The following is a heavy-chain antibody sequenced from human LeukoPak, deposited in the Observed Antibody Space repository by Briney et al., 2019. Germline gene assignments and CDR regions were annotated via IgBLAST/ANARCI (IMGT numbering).Heavy chain of an antibody. CDR3: AKALYELLIFDY. CDR1: GFTFSSYA. V-gene: IGHV3-23*01. J-gene: IGHJ4*02. CDR2: VSGNGGST. Sequence: GGSLRLSCAASGFTFSSYAMSWVRQAPGKGLDWVSGVSGNGGSTYYADSVKGRFTISRDNSKNTLYLQMNSLRAEDTAVYYCAKALYELLIFDYWGQGTLVTVSS. D-gene: IGHD1-26*01.